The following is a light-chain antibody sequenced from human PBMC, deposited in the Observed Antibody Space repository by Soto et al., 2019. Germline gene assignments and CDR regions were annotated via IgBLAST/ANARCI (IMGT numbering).Light chain of an antibody. Sequence: QSVLTQPASVSGSPGQSITISCAGTSSDVGSYNFVSWYQQHPGKAPKLMIYEGNKRPSGVSNRFSGSKSGNTASLTISGLQSADKADYYCCSYAGSSTFVVFGGGPKPTAL. J-gene: IGLJ2*01. V-gene: IGLV2-23*03. CDR3: CSYAGSSTFVV. CDR1: SSDVGSYNF. CDR2: EGN.